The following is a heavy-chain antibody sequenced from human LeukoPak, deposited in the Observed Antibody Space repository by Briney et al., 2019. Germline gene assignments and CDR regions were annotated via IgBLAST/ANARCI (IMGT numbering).Heavy chain of an antibody. CDR1: GYSFTSYW. J-gene: IGHJ5*02. Sequence: GESLKISCKGSGYSFTSYWIGWVRQMPGKGPEWVGIIYPGDSDTRYSPSFQGQVTISADKSISTAYLQWSSLKASDTAMYYCARSLRYCSSTSCYNNWFDPWGQGTLVTVSS. CDR2: IYPGDSDT. V-gene: IGHV5-51*01. CDR3: ARSLRYCSSTSCYNNWFDP. D-gene: IGHD2-2*01.